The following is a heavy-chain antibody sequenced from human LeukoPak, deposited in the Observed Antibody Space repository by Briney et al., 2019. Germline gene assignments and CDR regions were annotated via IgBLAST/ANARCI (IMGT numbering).Heavy chain of an antibody. CDR3: AKDPGYSGSY. J-gene: IGHJ4*02. V-gene: IGHV3-23*01. CDR1: GFTFSSYA. Sequence: PGGSLRLSCAASGFTFSSYAVSWVRQAPGKGLEWVSGIIGSGGVTHYADSVKGRFTISRDNSKNTLYLQMNSLRAEDTAVYYCAKDPGYSGSYWGQGTLVTVSS. CDR2: IIGSGGVT. D-gene: IGHD1-26*01.